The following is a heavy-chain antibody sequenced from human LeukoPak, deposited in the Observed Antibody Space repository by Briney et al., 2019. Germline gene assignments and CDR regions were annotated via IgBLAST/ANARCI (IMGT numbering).Heavy chain of an antibody. J-gene: IGHJ6*03. V-gene: IGHV3-7*01. Sequence: TGGSLRLSCAASGFTFSSYWMSWVRQAPGKGLEWVANIKQDGSEKYYVHSVKGRFTISRDNAKNSPYLQMNSLRAEDTAVYYCARAGGYSSSWYRGYYYMDVWGKGTTVTVSS. CDR3: ARAGGYSSSWYRGYYYMDV. CDR1: GFTFSSYW. D-gene: IGHD6-13*01. CDR2: IKQDGSEK.